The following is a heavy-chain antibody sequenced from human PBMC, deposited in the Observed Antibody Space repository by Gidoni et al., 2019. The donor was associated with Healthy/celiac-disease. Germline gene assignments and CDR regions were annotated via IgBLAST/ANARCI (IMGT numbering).Heavy chain of an antibody. V-gene: IGHV3-43D*04. D-gene: IGHD3-22*01. CDR3: AKDSLGYYDSSGYRTFDY. J-gene: IGHJ4*02. CDR1: GFTFVDYA. CDR2: ISWDGGST. Sequence: EVQLVESGGVVVQPGGSLRLSCAASGFTFVDYAMHWVRQAPGKGLEWVSLISWDGGSTYYADSVKGRFTISRDNSKNSLYLQMNSLRAEDTALYYCAKDSLGYYDSSGYRTFDYWGQGTLVTVSS.